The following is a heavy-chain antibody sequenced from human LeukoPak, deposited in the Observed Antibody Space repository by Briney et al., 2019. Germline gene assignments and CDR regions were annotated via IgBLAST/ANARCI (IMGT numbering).Heavy chain of an antibody. D-gene: IGHD3-9*01. CDR1: GGSFSGYY. V-gene: IGHV4-34*01. CDR3: ARGQSSYYDILTGYCQEEDYFDY. J-gene: IGHJ4*02. Sequence: SETLPLTCAVYGGSFSGYYWSWIRQPPGKGLEWIGEIYHSGSTNYNPSLKSRVTISVDTSKNQFSLKLSSVTAADTAVYYCARGQSSYYDILTGYCQEEDYFDYGGQGTRVTVSS. CDR2: IYHSGST.